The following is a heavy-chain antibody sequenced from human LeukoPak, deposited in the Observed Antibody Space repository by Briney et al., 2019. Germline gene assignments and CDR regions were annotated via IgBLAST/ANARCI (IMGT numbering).Heavy chain of an antibody. CDR3: ARGDLADYYYYYMDV. CDR2: INPSGGST. Sequence: GASVKVSCKASGYTFTSYYMHWVRQAPGQGLEWMGIINPSGGSTSYAQKFQGRVTMTRDTSTSTVYMELSSLRSEDTAVYYCARGDLADYYYYYMDVWGKGTTVTISS. J-gene: IGHJ6*03. D-gene: IGHD2-21*02. V-gene: IGHV1-46*01. CDR1: GYTFTSYY.